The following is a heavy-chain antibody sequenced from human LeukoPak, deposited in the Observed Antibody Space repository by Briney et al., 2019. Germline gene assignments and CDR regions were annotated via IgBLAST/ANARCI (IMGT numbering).Heavy chain of an antibody. CDR1: GFTFSNYA. D-gene: IGHD5-18*01. V-gene: IGHV3-30-3*01. CDR2: ISYDGSKK. J-gene: IGHJ6*02. Sequence: GRSLRLSCAASGFTFSNYAMHWVRQAPGRGLEWVAIISYDGSKKYYADSVKGRFTISRDNPKNTLYLQMHSLRAEDTAVYSCARDKIQLWSDDYYYGMDVWGPGTTVTVSS. CDR3: ARDKIQLWSDDYYYGMDV.